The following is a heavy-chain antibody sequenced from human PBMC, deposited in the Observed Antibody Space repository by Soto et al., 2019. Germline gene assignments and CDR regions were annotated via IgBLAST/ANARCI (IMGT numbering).Heavy chain of an antibody. D-gene: IGHD1-7*01. CDR1: GYTFISYD. J-gene: IGHJ6*02. V-gene: IGHV1-8*01. CDR3: AREGGTTPYYYYGMDV. CDR2: MNPNRGNT. Sequence: QVQLVQSGAEVEKPGASVKVSCKASGYTFISYDINWVRQATGQGLEWMGWMNPNRGNTGYAQKFQGRVTMTRNTSISTAYMELSSLRSEDTAVYYCAREGGTTPYYYYGMDVWGQGTTVTVSS.